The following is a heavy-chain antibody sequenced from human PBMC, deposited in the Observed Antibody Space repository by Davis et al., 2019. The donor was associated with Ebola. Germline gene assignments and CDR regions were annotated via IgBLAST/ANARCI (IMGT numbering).Heavy chain of an antibody. CDR2: IYYSGST. V-gene: IGHV4-34*01. Sequence: MPSETLSLTCAVYGGSFSGYYWSWIRQPPGKGLEWIGSIYYSGSTYYNPSLKSRVTISVDTSKNQFSLKLSSVTAADTAVYYCARGQSGYCSGGSCYLTPLWDYYYYGMDVWGQGTTVTVSS. J-gene: IGHJ6*02. D-gene: IGHD2-15*01. CDR1: GGSFSGYY. CDR3: ARGQSGYCSGGSCYLTPLWDYYYYGMDV.